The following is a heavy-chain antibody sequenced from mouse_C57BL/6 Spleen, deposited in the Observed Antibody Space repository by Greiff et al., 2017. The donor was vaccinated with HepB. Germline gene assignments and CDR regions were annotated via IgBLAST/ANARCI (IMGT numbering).Heavy chain of an antibody. CDR1: GYAFTNYL. Sequence: VQLQQSGAELVRPGTSVKVSCKASGYAFTNYLIEWVKQRPGQGLEWIGVINPGSGGTNYKEKFKGKATMTADKSSSTAYMQLSSLTSEDSAVYFCARRDGSIYCYFDVWGTGTTVTVSS. V-gene: IGHV1-54*01. J-gene: IGHJ1*03. CDR3: ARRDGSIYCYFDV. CDR2: INPGSGGT. D-gene: IGHD1-1*01.